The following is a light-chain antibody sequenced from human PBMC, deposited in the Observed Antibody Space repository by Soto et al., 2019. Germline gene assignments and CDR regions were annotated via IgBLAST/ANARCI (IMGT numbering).Light chain of an antibody. V-gene: IGLV4-69*01. CDR3: QTWGTGVV. Sequence: QSVLTQSPSASASLGASVKLTCTLSSGHSSYAIAWHQQQPEKGPRYLMKLNSDGSHNKGDGFPDRFSGSSSGAERYLTISSLQSEDEADYYCQTWGTGVVFGGGTKLTVL. CDR1: SGHSSYA. CDR2: LNSDGSH. J-gene: IGLJ2*01.